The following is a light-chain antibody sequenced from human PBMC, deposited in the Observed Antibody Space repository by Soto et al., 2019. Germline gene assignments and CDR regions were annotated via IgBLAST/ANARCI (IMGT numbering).Light chain of an antibody. CDR2: GAS. CDR1: QSVSSSY. CDR3: LQDGSSPYT. V-gene: IGKV3-20*01. J-gene: IGKJ2*01. Sequence: EIVLTQSPGTLSLSPGERATLSCRASQSVSSSYLAWYQQKPGQAPRPLIYGASSRATGIPDRFSGSGSGTDFTLTISRREPEDFAVYYCLQDGSSPYTFGQGTKLEIK.